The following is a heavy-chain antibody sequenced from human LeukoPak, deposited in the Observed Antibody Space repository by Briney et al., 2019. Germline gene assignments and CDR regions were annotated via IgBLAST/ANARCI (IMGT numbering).Heavy chain of an antibody. CDR3: AKGRGWEASYYYYYMDV. CDR1: GFTFSNYG. V-gene: IGHV3-30*02. D-gene: IGHD1-26*01. CDR2: IRYDGSNK. Sequence: GGSLRLSCAASGFTFSNYGMHWVRQAPGKGLEWVAFIRYDGSNKYYADSVKGRFTISRDNSKNTLYLQMNSLRAEDTAVYYCAKGRGWEASYYYYYMDVWGKGTTVTISS. J-gene: IGHJ6*03.